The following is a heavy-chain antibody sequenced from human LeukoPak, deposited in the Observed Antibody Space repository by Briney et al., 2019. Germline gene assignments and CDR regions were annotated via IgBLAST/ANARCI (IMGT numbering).Heavy chain of an antibody. CDR3: ARQREVVFDF. CDR2: ISPYNGKT. D-gene: IGHD2-15*01. J-gene: IGHJ4*02. CDR1: GYSFSSYG. V-gene: IGHV1-18*01. Sequence: GASVKVSCKTSGYSFSSYGITRVRQVPGQGLEWMGWISPYNGKTKYAENLQDRITMTTDTSSTTAYMDLRSLRSDDTAMYYCARQREVVFDFWGQGTLVTVSS.